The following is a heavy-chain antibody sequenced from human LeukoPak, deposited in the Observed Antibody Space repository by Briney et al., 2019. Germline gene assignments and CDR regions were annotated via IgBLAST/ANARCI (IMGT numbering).Heavy chain of an antibody. D-gene: IGHD3-9*01. V-gene: IGHV1-2*02. J-gene: IGHJ6*02. CDR2: INPNSGGT. CDR1: GYTFTCYY. CDR3: ARPVTIFDYYGMDV. Sequence: GASVKVSCKASGYTFTCYYMHWVRQAPGQGLEWMGWINPNSGGTNYAQKFQGRVTMTRDTSISTAYMELSRLRSDDTAVYYCARPVTIFDYYGMDVWGQGTTVTVSS.